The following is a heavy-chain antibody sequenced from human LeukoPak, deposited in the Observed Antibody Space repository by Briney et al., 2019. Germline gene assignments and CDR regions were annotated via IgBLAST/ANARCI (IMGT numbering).Heavy chain of an antibody. J-gene: IGHJ4*02. V-gene: IGHV3-30*02. D-gene: IGHD6-19*01. CDR3: AKFPAGRGIAVAGTGY. CDR1: GFTFSSSG. Sequence: GGSLRLSCTASGFTFSSSGMHWVRQAPGKGLEWVAFIRHDGSDKYYADSVKGRFTISRDNSKNTLYLQMNSLRAEDTAVYYCAKFPAGRGIAVAGTGYWGQGTLVTVSS. CDR2: IRHDGSDK.